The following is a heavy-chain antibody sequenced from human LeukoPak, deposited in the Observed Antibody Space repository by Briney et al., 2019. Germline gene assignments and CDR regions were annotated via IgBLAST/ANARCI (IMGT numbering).Heavy chain of an antibody. V-gene: IGHV1-69*05. J-gene: IGHJ6*03. Sequence: ASVKVSCKASGGTFSSYAISWVRHAPGQGLEWMGRIIPIFGTANYAQKFQGRVTITTDESTSTAYMELSSLRSEDTAVYYCARDYGDYYYYYMDVWGKGTTVTVSS. D-gene: IGHD4-17*01. CDR2: IIPIFGTA. CDR1: GGTFSSYA. CDR3: ARDYGDYYYYYMDV.